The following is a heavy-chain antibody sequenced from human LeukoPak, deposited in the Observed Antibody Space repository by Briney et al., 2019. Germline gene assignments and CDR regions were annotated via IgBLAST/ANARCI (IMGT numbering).Heavy chain of an antibody. CDR1: GGSISSSSYY. V-gene: IGHV4-39*07. J-gene: IGHJ4*02. CDR3: AQSLRLGELSPLHY. CDR2: IYYSGST. D-gene: IGHD3-16*02. Sequence: SETLSLTCTVSGGSISSSSYYWGWIRQPPGKGLEWIGSIYYSGSTYYNPSLKSRVTISVDTSKNQFSLKLSSVTAADTAVYYCAQSLRLGELSPLHYWGQGTLVTVSS.